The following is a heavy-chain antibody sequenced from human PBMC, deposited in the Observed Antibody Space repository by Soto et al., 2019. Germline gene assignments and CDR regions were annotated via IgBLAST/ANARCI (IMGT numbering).Heavy chain of an antibody. CDR1: GYTFTSYG. Sequence: ASVKVSCKASGYTFTSYGISWVRQAPGQGLEWMGWISAYNGNTNYAQKLQGRLTITKDTSKNQVVLTMTNMDPVDTATYYCAHRQLLQWSLFSFDSWGQGTLVTVSS. CDR2: ISAYNGNT. CDR3: AHRQLLQWSLFSFDS. J-gene: IGHJ4*02. V-gene: IGHV1-18*01. D-gene: IGHD3-3*01.